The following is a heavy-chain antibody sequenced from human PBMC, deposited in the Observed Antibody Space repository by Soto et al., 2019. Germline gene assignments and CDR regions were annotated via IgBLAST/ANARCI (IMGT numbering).Heavy chain of an antibody. CDR2: IYPGDSDT. Sequence: VESLKISCKCSGCSFTSYWIVLVRQMPGKGLEWMGIIYPGDSDTRYSPSFQGQVTISADKSISTAYLQWSSLKASDTAMYYCARLLDGSSCFDYWGQGTLVTVSS. J-gene: IGHJ4*02. V-gene: IGHV5-51*01. CDR1: GCSFTSYW. CDR3: ARLLDGSSCFDY. D-gene: IGHD6-13*01.